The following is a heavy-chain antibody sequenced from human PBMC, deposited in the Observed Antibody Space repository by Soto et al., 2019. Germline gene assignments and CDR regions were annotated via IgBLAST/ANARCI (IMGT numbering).Heavy chain of an antibody. CDR2: ISSSSATI. CDR3: ARESDLYNWFAP. Sequence: GGSLRLSCAASGFTFSSYSMNWVRQAPGKGLEWVSYISSSSATIYYADSVKGRFTISRDNAKNSLYLQMNSLRAEDTAVYYCARESDLYNWFAPWGQGTLVTVSS. CDR1: GFTFSSYS. J-gene: IGHJ5*02. V-gene: IGHV3-48*01.